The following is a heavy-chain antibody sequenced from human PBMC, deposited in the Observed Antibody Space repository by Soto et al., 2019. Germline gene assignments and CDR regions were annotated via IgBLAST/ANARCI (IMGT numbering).Heavy chain of an antibody. J-gene: IGHJ4*02. CDR1: GFSLTTSGVG. CDR3: VHTGQSYDPFGY. D-gene: IGHD3-16*01. V-gene: IGHV2-5*01. Sequence: GAGRTLGNATQTLTLTCTFTGFSLTTSGVGVGWIRPPPGKSLEWLSRILLNDDERYSPTLTSRPTITKDTAKNHVVLTKTTMDHVDTAPHSCVHTGQSYDPFGYWGRGTLVTVSS. CDR2: ILLNDDE.